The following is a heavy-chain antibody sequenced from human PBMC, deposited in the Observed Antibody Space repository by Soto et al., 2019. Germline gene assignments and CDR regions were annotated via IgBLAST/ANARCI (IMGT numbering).Heavy chain of an antibody. V-gene: IGHV3-15*01. CDR2: IKSKTDGWTT. Sequence: GGSLRLSCAASGFTFSNAWMSWVRQAPGKGLEWVGRIKSKTDGWTTDYAAPVKGRFTISRDESKNTLYLQMNSLKTEDTAVYYCTTDPVVVAATGDAFDIWGQGTMVTVSS. CDR3: TTDPVVVAATGDAFDI. J-gene: IGHJ3*02. CDR1: GFTFSNAW. D-gene: IGHD2-15*01.